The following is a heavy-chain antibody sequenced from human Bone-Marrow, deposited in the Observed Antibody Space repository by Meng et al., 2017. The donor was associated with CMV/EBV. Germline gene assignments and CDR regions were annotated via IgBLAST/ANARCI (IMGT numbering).Heavy chain of an antibody. J-gene: IGHJ6*02. CDR3: AKDFWSGYNYYDYGMDV. Sequence: GESLKISCAASGFTFSSYAMSWVRQAPGKGLEWVSVIYSGGSSTYYADSVKGRFTISRDNSKNTLYLQMNSLRAEDTALYYCAKDFWSGYNYYDYGMDVWGQGTTGTVSS. V-gene: IGHV3-23*03. CDR2: IYSGGSST. CDR1: GFTFSSYA. D-gene: IGHD3-3*01.